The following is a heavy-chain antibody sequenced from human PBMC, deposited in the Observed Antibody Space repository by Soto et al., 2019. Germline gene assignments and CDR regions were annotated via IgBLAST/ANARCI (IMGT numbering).Heavy chain of an antibody. D-gene: IGHD6-19*01. V-gene: IGHV3-21*01. CDR3: ASEQWAGGMDV. CDR2: ISSSSSYI. CDR1: GFTFSSYS. J-gene: IGHJ6*02. Sequence: EVQLVESGGGLVKPWGSLRLSCAASGFTFSSYSMNWVRQAPGKGLEWVSSISSSSSYIYYADSVKGRFTISRDSAKNSLYLQRNSLRAEDTAVYYCASEQWAGGMDVWGQGTTVTVSS.